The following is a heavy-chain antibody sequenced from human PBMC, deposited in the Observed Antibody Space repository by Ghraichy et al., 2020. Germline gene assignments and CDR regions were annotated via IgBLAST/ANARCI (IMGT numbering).Heavy chain of an antibody. CDR1: GGSVSSGSYY. CDR2: MHNSGST. D-gene: IGHD2-8*01. J-gene: IGHJ4*02. V-gene: IGHV4-61*01. Sequence: TLSLTCSVSGGSVSSGSYYWSWIRQPPGKGLEWIGYMHNSGSTNYNPSLKSRVTISGDTSKNQFSLKLSSVTAADTAVYYCATRYCTNGVCYLNYWGQGTLVTVSS. CDR3: ATRYCTNGVCYLNY.